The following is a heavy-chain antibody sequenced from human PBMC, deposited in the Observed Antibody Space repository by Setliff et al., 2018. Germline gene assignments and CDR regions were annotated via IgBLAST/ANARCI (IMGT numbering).Heavy chain of an antibody. J-gene: IGHJ4*02. Sequence: PSETLSLTCTVSGYSISNDYFWGWIRQPPGKGLEWSGSIYHSGSTSYYPSLKSRVTISVDTSKNQFSLNLSPVTAADTAVYYCAKHRAYFDYWGQGTLVTVST. V-gene: IGHV4-38-2*02. CDR2: IYHSGST. CDR1: GYSISNDYF. CDR3: AKHRAYFDY.